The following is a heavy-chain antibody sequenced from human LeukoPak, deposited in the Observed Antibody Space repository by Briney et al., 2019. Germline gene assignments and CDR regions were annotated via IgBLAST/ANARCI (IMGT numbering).Heavy chain of an antibody. Sequence: SETLSLTCAVYGGSFSGYYWSWIRQPPGKGLEWIGEINHSGSTNYNPSLKSRVTISVDTSKNQFSLKLSSVTAADTAAYYCARGVAGTEFDYWGQGTLVTVSS. D-gene: IGHD6-19*01. V-gene: IGHV4-34*01. CDR1: GGSFSGYY. J-gene: IGHJ4*02. CDR3: ARGVAGTEFDY. CDR2: INHSGST.